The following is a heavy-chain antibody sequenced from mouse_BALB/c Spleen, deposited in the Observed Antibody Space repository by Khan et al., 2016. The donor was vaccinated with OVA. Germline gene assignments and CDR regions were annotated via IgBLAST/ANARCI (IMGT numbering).Heavy chain of an antibody. CDR1: GFSLSRYN. D-gene: IGHD2-14*01. J-gene: IGHJ4*01. Sequence: QMQLEESGPGLVAPSQSLSITCTVSGFSLSRYNVHWVRQPPGKDLEWLGMIWGGGNTDYNSVLNSRLSISKDNSKSQVFLQMNSLQTDDTASNDWARTDYRYDGYYAMDYWGQGTSVTVSS. CDR3: ARTDYRYDGYYAMDY. V-gene: IGHV2-6-4*01. CDR2: IWGGGNT.